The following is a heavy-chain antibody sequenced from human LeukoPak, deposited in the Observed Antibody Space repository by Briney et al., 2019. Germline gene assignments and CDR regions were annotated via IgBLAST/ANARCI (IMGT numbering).Heavy chain of an antibody. J-gene: IGHJ4*02. V-gene: IGHV3-74*01. CDR2: INSDGSST. D-gene: IGHD2-2*03. CDR3: AKDLLDIVVVPAAVFDY. CDR1: GFTFSSYW. Sequence: GGSLRLSCAASGFTFSSYWMHWVRQAPGKGLVWVSRINSDGSSTSYADSVKGRFTISRDNAKNTLYLQMNSLRAEDTAVYYCAKDLLDIVVVPAAVFDYWGQGTLVTVSS.